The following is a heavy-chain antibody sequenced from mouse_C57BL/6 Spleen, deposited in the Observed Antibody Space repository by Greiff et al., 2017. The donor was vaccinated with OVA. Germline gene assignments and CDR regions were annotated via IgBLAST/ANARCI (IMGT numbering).Heavy chain of an antibody. V-gene: IGHV1-39*01. J-gene: IGHJ1*03. D-gene: IGHD1-1*01. CDR2: INPNYGTT. Sequence: VLLKQSGPELVKPGASVKISCKASGYSFTDSYMNWVKQSPGQSLEWIGVINPNYGTTRSNQTFKGKATLPVDQSSSTAYMQLNSLTSEDSAVYYGARNYYGSSVDWYFDVWGTGTTVTVSS. CDR1: GYSFTDSY. CDR3: ARNYYGSSVDWYFDV.